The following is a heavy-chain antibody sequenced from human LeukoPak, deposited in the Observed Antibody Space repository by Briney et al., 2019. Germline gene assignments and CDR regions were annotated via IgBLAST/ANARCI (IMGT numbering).Heavy chain of an antibody. CDR2: INPNSGGT. Sequence: ASVKVSCKASGYTFTGYYMHWVRQAPGQGHEWMGWINPNSGGTNYAQKFQGRVSMTRDTSISTAYMELSSLRSDDTAVYYCYYRVSSGYLTWGQGTLVAVSS. V-gene: IGHV1-2*02. CDR1: GYTFTGYY. J-gene: IGHJ4*02. D-gene: IGHD3-22*01. CDR3: YYRVSSGYLT.